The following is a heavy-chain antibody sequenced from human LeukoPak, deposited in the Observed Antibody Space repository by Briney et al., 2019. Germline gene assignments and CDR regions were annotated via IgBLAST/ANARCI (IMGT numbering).Heavy chain of an antibody. V-gene: IGHV3-33*01. J-gene: IGHJ4*02. CDR1: GFTFSSYG. D-gene: IGHD4-17*01. Sequence: PGGSLRLSCAASGFTFSSYGMHWVRQAPGKGLEWVAVIWYDGSNKYYADSVKGRFTISRDNSKNTLYLQMNSLRAEDTAVYHCARDHGDYGDPYFDYWGQGTLVTVSS. CDR3: ARDHGDYGDPYFDY. CDR2: IWYDGSNK.